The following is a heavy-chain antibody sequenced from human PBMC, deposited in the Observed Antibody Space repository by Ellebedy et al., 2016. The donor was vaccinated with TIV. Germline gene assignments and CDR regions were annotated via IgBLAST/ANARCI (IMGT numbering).Heavy chain of an antibody. V-gene: IGHV3-53*01. J-gene: IGHJ1*01. CDR1: GFTVSNSY. CDR2: ISAGGNT. CDR3: AREAGTSGWYSGFQH. Sequence: GGSLRLSCAASGFTVSNSYMNWVRQAPGKGLEWVSGISAGGNTYYADSVKGRLTISRNDSKNTLYLQMNSLRAEDTAIYYCAREAGTSGWYSGFQHWGQGTLVTVSS. D-gene: IGHD6-19*01.